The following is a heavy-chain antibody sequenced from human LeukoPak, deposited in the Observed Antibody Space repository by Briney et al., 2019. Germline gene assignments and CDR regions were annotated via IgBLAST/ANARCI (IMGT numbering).Heavy chain of an antibody. Sequence: ASVKVSCKASGYTFTGYYMHWVRQAPGQGLEWMGWINPNSGDTSYAQKFQGRVTMTRDTSTSTVYMELRSLRSEDTAVYYCARGGYYGSGSPLPHDYWGQGTLVTVSS. CDR2: INPNSGDT. CDR1: GYTFTGYY. D-gene: IGHD3-10*01. J-gene: IGHJ4*02. CDR3: ARGGYYGSGSPLPHDY. V-gene: IGHV1-2*02.